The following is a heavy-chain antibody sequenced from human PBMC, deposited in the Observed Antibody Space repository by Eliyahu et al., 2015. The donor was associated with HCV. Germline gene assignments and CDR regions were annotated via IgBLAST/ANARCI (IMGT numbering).Heavy chain of an antibody. CDR3: AKVGEPYSYYDY. CDR2: ISGSGGTT. J-gene: IGHJ4*02. CDR1: GFAFSNXA. V-gene: IGHV3-23*01. Sequence: EVQLLESGGGLVQPGGSLRLSCAASGFAFSNXAVNWVRQAPGKGLEWVSAISGSGGTTYYTDSMKGRITISRDNSKNTVYLQMSSLRAEDTATYYCAKVGEPYSYYDYWGQGTLVTVSS. D-gene: IGHD4-11*01.